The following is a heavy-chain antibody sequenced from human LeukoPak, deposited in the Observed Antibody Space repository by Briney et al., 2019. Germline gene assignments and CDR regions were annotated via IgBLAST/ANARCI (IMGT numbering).Heavy chain of an antibody. CDR1: GYTFTGYY. CDR2: INPNSGGT. Sequence: ASVKVSCKASGYTFTGYYMHWVRQAPGQGLEWMGWINPNSGGTNYAQKFQGRVTMTRDTSISTAYMELSRLRSDDTAVYYCASFYCSGGSCYSVAFDIWGQGTMVTVSS. D-gene: IGHD2-15*01. CDR3: ASFYCSGGSCYSVAFDI. V-gene: IGHV1-2*02. J-gene: IGHJ3*02.